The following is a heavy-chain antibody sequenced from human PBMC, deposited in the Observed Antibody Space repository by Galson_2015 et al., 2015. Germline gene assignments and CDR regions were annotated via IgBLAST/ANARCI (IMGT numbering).Heavy chain of an antibody. Sequence: SVKVSCKASGYTSTSYAMHWVRQAPGQRLEWMGWINAGNGNTKYSQKFQGRVTITRDTSASTAYMVLSSLRSEDTAVYYCATREVRGSWFDPWGQGTLVTVSS. CDR3: ATREVRGSWFDP. CDR1: GYTSTSYA. CDR2: INAGNGNT. V-gene: IGHV1-3*01. D-gene: IGHD2-15*01. J-gene: IGHJ5*02.